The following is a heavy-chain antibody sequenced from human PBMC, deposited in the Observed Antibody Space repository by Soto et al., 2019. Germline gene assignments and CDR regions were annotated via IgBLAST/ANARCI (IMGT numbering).Heavy chain of an antibody. Sequence: EVQLVESGGGLVQPGGSLRLSCAASGFTFSNYWMHWVRQAPGKGLVWISRINTDGSTTTYADSVQGRLTISRDNAKNTLFLQMNSLSAEDTSVHYLAIDFTTAGTPGDDFAYWRQGTLVTLSS. CDR3: AIDFTTAGTPGDDFAY. D-gene: IGHD6-13*01. CDR2: INTDGSTT. J-gene: IGHJ4*02. CDR1: GFTFSNYW. V-gene: IGHV3-74*03.